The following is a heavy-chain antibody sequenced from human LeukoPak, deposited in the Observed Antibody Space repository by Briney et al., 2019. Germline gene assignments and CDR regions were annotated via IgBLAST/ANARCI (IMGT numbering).Heavy chain of an antibody. D-gene: IGHD2-2*01. CDR1: GFTFSSYW. J-gene: IGHJ3*02. CDR2: IKQDGSEK. Sequence: PGGSLRLSCAASGFTFSSYWMSWVRQAPGKGLEWVANIKQDGSEKYYVDSVKGRFTISRDNAKNSLYLQMNSLRAEDTAVYYCARDFRDCSSTSCYGDALDNWGQGTMVTVSS. CDR3: ARDFRDCSSTSCYGDALDN. V-gene: IGHV3-7*03.